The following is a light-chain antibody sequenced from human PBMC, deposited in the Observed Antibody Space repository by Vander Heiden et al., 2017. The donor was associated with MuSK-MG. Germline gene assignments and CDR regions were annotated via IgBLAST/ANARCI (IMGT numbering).Light chain of an antibody. CDR1: QSVSNNY. Sequence: EIVLTQSPGTLSLSPGERATLSCRASQSVSNNYLGWYQQKPGQAPRPLISAASSRATGIPDRFSGSGSGTDFTLTISRLEPEDFAVYYCQQYGTSPQAFGGGTKVEIK. V-gene: IGKV3-20*01. J-gene: IGKJ4*01. CDR3: QQYGTSPQA. CDR2: AAS.